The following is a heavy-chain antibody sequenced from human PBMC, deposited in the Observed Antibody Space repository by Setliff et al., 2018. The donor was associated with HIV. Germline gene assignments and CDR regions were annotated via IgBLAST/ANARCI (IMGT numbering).Heavy chain of an antibody. CDR1: GGTFSSYA. V-gene: IGHV1-69*10. D-gene: IGHD6-19*01. Sequence: SVKVSCKASGGTFSSYAISWVRQAPGQGLEWMGGIIPILGIANYAQKFQGRVTITSDESTSTAYMELSSLRSEDTAVYYCARGGVGSGWYDEVDYWGQGTLVTVSS. CDR3: ARGGVGSGWYDEVDY. J-gene: IGHJ4*02. CDR2: IIPILGIA.